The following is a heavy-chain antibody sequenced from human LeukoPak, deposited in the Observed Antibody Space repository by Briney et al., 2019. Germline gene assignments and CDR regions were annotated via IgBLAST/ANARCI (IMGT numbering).Heavy chain of an antibody. V-gene: IGHV1-69*05. CDR3: AREITMVRGGGVPLLGY. D-gene: IGHD3-10*01. J-gene: IGHJ4*02. Sequence: ASVKVSCKASGYTFTSYAFRWVRQAPGQGLEWMGGIIPIFGTANYAQKFQGRVTITTDESTSTAYMELSSLRSEDTAVYYCAREITMVRGGGVPLLGYWGQGTLVTVSS. CDR1: GYTFTSYA. CDR2: IIPIFGTA.